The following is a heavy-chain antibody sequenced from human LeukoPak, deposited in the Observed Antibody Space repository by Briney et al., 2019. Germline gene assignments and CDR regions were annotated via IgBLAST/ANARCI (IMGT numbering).Heavy chain of an antibody. Sequence: SETLSLTCTVSGGSISSSSYYWGWIRQPPGKGLEWTGTIYYSGSTYYDPSLKSRVTISVDTSKNRFSLKLSSVTAADTAVYYCARTSQGRGWYFDYWGQGTLVTVSS. CDR2: IYYSGST. CDR3: ARTSQGRGWYFDY. J-gene: IGHJ4*02. V-gene: IGHV4-39*01. CDR1: GGSISSSSYY. D-gene: IGHD6-19*01.